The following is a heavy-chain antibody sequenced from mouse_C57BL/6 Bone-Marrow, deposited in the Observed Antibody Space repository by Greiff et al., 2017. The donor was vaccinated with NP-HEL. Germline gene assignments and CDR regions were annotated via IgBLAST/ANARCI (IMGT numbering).Heavy chain of an antibody. D-gene: IGHD1-1*01. CDR2: ISSGGSYT. CDR3: ARKGLYYYGLYWYFDV. Sequence: EVQVVESGGDLVKPGGSLKLSCAASGFTFSSYGMSWVRQTPDKRLEWVATISSGGSYTYYPDSVKGRFTISRDNAKNTLYLQMSSLKSEDTAMYYCARKGLYYYGLYWYFDVWGTGTTVTVSS. J-gene: IGHJ1*03. V-gene: IGHV5-6*01. CDR1: GFTFSSYG.